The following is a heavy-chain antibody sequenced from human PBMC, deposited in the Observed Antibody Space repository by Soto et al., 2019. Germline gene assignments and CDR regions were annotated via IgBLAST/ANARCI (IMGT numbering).Heavy chain of an antibody. CDR1: GYTFTSYD. V-gene: IGHV1-8*01. Sequence: QVQLVQSGAEVKKPGASVKVSCKASGYTFTSYDINWVRQATGQGLERMGWMNHNSGNTGYAQKFQGEVTTTRKTSIRTVDMKLSGIRSDDTAVYYCASAFWGGASRSSFDYWFHGTLVTVSS. CDR2: MNHNSGNT. D-gene: IGHD7-27*01. J-gene: IGHJ4*01. CDR3: ASAFWGGASRSSFDY.